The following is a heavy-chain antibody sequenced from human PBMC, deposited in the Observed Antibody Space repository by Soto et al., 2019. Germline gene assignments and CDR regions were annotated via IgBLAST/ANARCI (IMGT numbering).Heavy chain of an antibody. Sequence: ASVKVSCKASGGTFSSYAISWVRQAPGQGLEWMGGIIPIFGTANYAQKFQGRVTITADESTSTAYMELSSLRSEDTAVYYCARDGAYYDILTGITGPEEYFQHWGQGTLVTVSS. J-gene: IGHJ1*01. CDR3: ARDGAYYDILTGITGPEEYFQH. CDR1: GGTFSSYA. CDR2: IIPIFGTA. D-gene: IGHD3-9*01. V-gene: IGHV1-69*13.